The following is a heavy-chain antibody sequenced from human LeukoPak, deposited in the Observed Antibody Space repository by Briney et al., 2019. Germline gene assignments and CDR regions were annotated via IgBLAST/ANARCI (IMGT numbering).Heavy chain of an antibody. J-gene: IGHJ5*02. Sequence: PGGSLRLSCAASGFTFSSYAMSWVRQAPGKGLEWVSYISSSGSTIYYADSVKGRFTISRDNAKNSLYLQMNSLRAEDTAVYYCARADYYDSSGYLNWFDPWGQGTLVTVSS. V-gene: IGHV3-48*03. CDR2: ISSSGSTI. CDR1: GFTFSSYA. D-gene: IGHD3-22*01. CDR3: ARADYYDSSGYLNWFDP.